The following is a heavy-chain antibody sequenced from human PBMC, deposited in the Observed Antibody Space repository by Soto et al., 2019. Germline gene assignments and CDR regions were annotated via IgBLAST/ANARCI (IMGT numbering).Heavy chain of an antibody. V-gene: IGHV3-74*01. CDR2: INSDGSRT. Sequence: VQLVESGGGLVQPGESLRLSCAASGFTFSSYWMHWVRQAPGKGLVWVSRINSDGSRTNYADSVKGRFTVSRDNAKNTQYLKMNSLRAEDTAVYYCARVLTGSWNWFDPWGQGTLVTVSS. CDR1: GFTFSSYW. J-gene: IGHJ5*02. CDR3: ARVLTGSWNWFDP. D-gene: IGHD6-13*01.